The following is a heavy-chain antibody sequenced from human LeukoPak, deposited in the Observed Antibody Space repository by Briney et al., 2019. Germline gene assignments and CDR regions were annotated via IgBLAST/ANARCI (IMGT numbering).Heavy chain of an antibody. CDR1: GGSISSYY. D-gene: IGHD4-17*01. V-gene: IGHV4-59*01. Sequence: SETLSLTCTDPGGSISSYYWSWIRQPPGKKLEWIGFIFYGGSANYNPSLESRVTISVDTSKNQFSLKLISVPVADPAVYYCARGEYGDYGQRRPFDFWGQGTLVTVSS. J-gene: IGHJ4*02. CDR3: ARGEYGDYGQRRPFDF. CDR2: IFYGGSA.